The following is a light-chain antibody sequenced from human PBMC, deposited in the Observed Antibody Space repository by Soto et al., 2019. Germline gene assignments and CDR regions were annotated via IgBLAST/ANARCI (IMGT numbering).Light chain of an antibody. CDR3: KQYKEWPPFT. Sequence: IVLTQSPATLSLSPGERATLSCRASQSISNYLAWYQQKPGQAPRLLIYETFNRATGIPARFSGSGSGTEFTLSISSLQSEDFAVYYYKQYKEWPPFTFGQGTRLEVK. J-gene: IGKJ5*01. CDR2: ETF. V-gene: IGKV3-11*01. CDR1: QSISNY.